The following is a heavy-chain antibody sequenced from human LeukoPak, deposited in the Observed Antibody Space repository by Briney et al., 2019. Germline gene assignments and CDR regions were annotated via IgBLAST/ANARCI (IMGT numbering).Heavy chain of an antibody. V-gene: IGHV3-21*01. D-gene: IGHD5-12*01. J-gene: IGHJ4*02. CDR1: GFTFSSYS. CDR3: ARRTPYGGYGFDY. Sequence: HGGSLRLSCAASGFTFSSYSMNWVRQAPGKGLEWVSSISSSSSSYIYYADSVKGRFTISRDNAKNSLYLQMNSLRAEDTAVYYCARRTPYGGYGFDYWGQGTLVTVSS. CDR2: ISSSSSSYI.